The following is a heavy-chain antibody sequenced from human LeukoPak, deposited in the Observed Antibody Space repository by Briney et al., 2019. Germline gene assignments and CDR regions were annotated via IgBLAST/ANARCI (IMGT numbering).Heavy chain of an antibody. CDR2: INPNSGGT. CDR1: GYTFTGYY. D-gene: IGHD2-2*01. V-gene: IGHV1-2*02. J-gene: IGHJ4*02. Sequence: GASVKVSCKASGYTFTGYYMHWVRPAPGQGLEWMGWINPNSGGTNYAQKFQGRVTMTRDTSISTAYMELSRLRSDDTAVYYCARGIVVPAARMGYWGQGTLVTVSS. CDR3: ARGIVVPAARMGY.